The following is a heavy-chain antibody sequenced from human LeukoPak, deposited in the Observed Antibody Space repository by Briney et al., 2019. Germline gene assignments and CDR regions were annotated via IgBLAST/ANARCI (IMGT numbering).Heavy chain of an antibody. D-gene: IGHD2-15*01. CDR2: INHSGST. Sequence: SETLSLTCAVYGGSFSGYYWSWIRQPPGKGLEWIGEINHSGSTNYNPSLKSRVTISVDTSKNQFSLKLSSVTAADTAVYYCAREKYCSGGSCCNYFDYWGQGTLVTVSS. J-gene: IGHJ4*02. V-gene: IGHV4-34*01. CDR1: GGSFSGYY. CDR3: AREKYCSGGSCCNYFDY.